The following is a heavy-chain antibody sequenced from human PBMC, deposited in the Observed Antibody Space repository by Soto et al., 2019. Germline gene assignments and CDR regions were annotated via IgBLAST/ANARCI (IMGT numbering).Heavy chain of an antibody. J-gene: IGHJ4*02. D-gene: IGHD2-21*02. V-gene: IGHV4-34*01. Sequence: QAQLQQWGTGLLKPSETLSLTCAVYGGSLSGNYWGWIRQPPGNGLEWIGETHHSGSTAYNPSLKSRVTISVDTSRNQFSLKLNSVTAADTAVYYCARTTAAIHLNYWSQGTLVTVSS. CDR2: THHSGST. CDR3: ARTTAAIHLNY. CDR1: GGSLSGNY.